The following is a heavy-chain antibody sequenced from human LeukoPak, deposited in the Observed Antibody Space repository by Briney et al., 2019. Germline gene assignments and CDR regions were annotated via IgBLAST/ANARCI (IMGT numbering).Heavy chain of an antibody. CDR1: GFTFSSHA. V-gene: IGHV3-48*04. Sequence: GGSLRLSCAAPGFTFSSHAMNWVRQAPGKGLEWISSISTDSLTIKYADFVSGQFTISRDNAEHLLFLQMNSLRAEDTAVYYCARKAQTGSHSGPFDIWGQGTLVTVSS. D-gene: IGHD1-26*01. CDR3: ARKAQTGSHSGPFDI. CDR2: ISTDSLTI. J-gene: IGHJ3*02.